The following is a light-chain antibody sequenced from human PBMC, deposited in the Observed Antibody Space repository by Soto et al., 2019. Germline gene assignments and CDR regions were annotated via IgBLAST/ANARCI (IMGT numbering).Light chain of an antibody. CDR1: QYVGTF. CDR3: LQCSHWPSLT. CDR2: AAS. J-gene: IGKJ4*01. Sequence: EVVVTQSPATLRFSPGDRATLSARASQYVGTFLDWFQQKPGQPPRLLIYAASKRATGIPARFSGGGSGKDFALPISSLEHEYSAVYYCLQCSHWPSLTFVGGTKIGIK. V-gene: IGKV3-11*01.